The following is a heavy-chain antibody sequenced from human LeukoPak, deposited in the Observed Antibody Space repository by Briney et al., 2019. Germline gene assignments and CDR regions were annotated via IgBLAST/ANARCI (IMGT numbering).Heavy chain of an antibody. CDR3: ARANQQLSDLDY. CDR2: IYYSGSA. J-gene: IGHJ4*02. Sequence: SETLSLTCTVSGGSISSYHWSWIRQPPEKGLEWIGYIYYSGSANYNPSLKSRVTISVDTSKNQFSLKLTSVTAADTAVYYCARANQQLSDLDYWGQGTLVTVSS. CDR1: GGSISSYH. D-gene: IGHD6-13*01. V-gene: IGHV4-59*01.